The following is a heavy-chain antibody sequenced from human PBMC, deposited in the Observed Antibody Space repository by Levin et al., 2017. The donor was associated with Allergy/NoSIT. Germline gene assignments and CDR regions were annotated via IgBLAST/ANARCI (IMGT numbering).Heavy chain of an antibody. V-gene: IGHV3-9*01. CDR1: GFTFDDYA. CDR3: AKDRMAYASYYFDY. Sequence: PGGSLRLSCAASGFTFDDYAMHWVRQAPGKGLEWVSGISWNSGSIGYADSVKGRFTISRDNAKNSLYLQMNSLRAEDTALYYCAKDRMAYASYYFDYWGQGTLVTVSS. J-gene: IGHJ4*02. D-gene: IGHD2-2*01. CDR2: ISWNSGSI.